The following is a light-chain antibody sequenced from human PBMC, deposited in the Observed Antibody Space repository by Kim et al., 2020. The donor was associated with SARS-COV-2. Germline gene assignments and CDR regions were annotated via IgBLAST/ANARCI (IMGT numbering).Light chain of an antibody. Sequence: DIQMTQSPSSLSASVGDRVTITCRASQSISSYLNWYQQKPGKAPKLLLYAASSLQSGVPSRFSGSGSGTDFTLTISSLQPEDFATYYCQQSYSTPRTFGQGTSLEI. CDR1: QSISSY. V-gene: IGKV1-39*01. CDR3: QQSYSTPRT. CDR2: AAS. J-gene: IGKJ2*01.